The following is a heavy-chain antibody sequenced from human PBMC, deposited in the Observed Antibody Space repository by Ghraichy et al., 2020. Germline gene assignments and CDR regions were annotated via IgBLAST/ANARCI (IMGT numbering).Heavy chain of an antibody. CDR3: AGTYYDYIWGSYRYDY. V-gene: IGHV4-30-2*01. CDR2: IYHSGSP. Sequence: SETLSLTCAVSGGSISSGGYSWSWIRQPPGQGLEWIGYIYHSGSPYYNPSLKSRVTISVDRSKNQFSLKLSSVTAADTAVYYCAGTYYDYIWGSYRYDYWGQGTLVTVSS. J-gene: IGHJ4*02. D-gene: IGHD3-16*02. CDR1: GGSISSGGYS.